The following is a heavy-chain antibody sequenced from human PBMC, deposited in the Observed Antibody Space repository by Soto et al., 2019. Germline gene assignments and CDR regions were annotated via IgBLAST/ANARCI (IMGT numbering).Heavy chain of an antibody. Sequence: QVQLQQWGAGLLKPSETLSLTCAVYGGSFSGYYWSWIRQPPGKGLEWIGEINHSGSTNYNPSLKSRVTISVDTSKHQVSLELSSVTAADTAVYYCARGGVTMVRGVRNWFDPWGQGTLVTVSS. V-gene: IGHV4-34*01. CDR1: GGSFSGYY. J-gene: IGHJ5*02. CDR3: ARGGVTMVRGVRNWFDP. D-gene: IGHD3-10*01. CDR2: INHSGST.